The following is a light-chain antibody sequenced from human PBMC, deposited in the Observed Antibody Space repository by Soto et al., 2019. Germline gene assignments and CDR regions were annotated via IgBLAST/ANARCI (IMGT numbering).Light chain of an antibody. Sequence: EIVLTQSPGTLSLSPGERATLSCRASQSVSRSYLAWYQQKPGQAPRLLIYGASSRATGIPDRCSGSGSGTDFTLTISRLEPEDLAVYYCHQYGSSPMYTFGQGTKLDIK. CDR3: HQYGSSPMYT. J-gene: IGKJ2*01. V-gene: IGKV3-20*01. CDR1: QSVSRSY. CDR2: GAS.